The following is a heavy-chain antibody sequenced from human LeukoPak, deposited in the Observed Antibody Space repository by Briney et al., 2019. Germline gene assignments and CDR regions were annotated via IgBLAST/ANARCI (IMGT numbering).Heavy chain of an antibody. D-gene: IGHD3-3*02. J-gene: IGHJ5*02. Sequence: GGSLRLSCAASGFTFTNHWMSWVRPAPGKGLEWVANIKEDGSEKYYVDSVKGRFTVSRDNVKNSLFLQMNSLRVDDTAVYYCAKSGSSVFWSWGQGTLVTVSS. CDR1: GFTFTNHW. CDR3: AKSGSSVFWS. V-gene: IGHV3-7*03. CDR2: IKEDGSEK.